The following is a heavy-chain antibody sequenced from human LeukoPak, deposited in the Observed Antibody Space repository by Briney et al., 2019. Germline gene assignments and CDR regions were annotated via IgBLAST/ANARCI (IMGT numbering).Heavy chain of an antibody. V-gene: IGHV4-34*01. CDR1: GGSFSGYY. J-gene: IGHJ4*02. Sequence: SETLSLTCAVSGGSFSGYYWYWIRQPPGKGLEWIGEINHGESTNYNPSLKSRATLSVDTSKNQFSLKLSSVTAADTAVYYCATAAAGAEYYFDYWGQGTLVTVSS. D-gene: IGHD6-13*01. CDR2: INHGEST. CDR3: ATAAAGAEYYFDY.